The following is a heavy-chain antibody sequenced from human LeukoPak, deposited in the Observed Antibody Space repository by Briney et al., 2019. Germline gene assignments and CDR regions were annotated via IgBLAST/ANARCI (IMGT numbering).Heavy chain of an antibody. CDR3: ARVILAVAGTPRRWFDP. CDR2: IVGSGGAT. V-gene: IGHV3-23*01. J-gene: IGHJ5*02. D-gene: IGHD6-19*01. Sequence: GGSLRLSCEASEAPDFTFSLYAMSWVRQAPGKGLEWVSGIVGSGGATCYADSVKGRFTISRDNSRNTLYLQMNSLRAEDTAVYYCARVILAVAGTPRRWFDPWGQGTLVTVSS. CDR1: EAPDFTFSLYA.